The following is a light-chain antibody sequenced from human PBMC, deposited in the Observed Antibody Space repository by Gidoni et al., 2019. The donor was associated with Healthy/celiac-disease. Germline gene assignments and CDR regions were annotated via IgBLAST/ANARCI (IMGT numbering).Light chain of an antibody. Sequence: EIVLPQSPGTLSLSPGARATLSCRASQSVSSSYLAWYQQKPGQAPRLLIYGAANRATGIPDRFSGSGSGTDFTLTISRLEPEDFAVYYCQQYGSSLIFTFGPGTKVDIK. CDR3: QQYGSSLIFT. CDR1: QSVSSSY. J-gene: IGKJ3*01. V-gene: IGKV3-20*01. CDR2: GAA.